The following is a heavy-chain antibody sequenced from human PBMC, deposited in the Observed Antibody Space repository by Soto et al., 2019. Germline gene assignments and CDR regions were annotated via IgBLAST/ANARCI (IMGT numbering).Heavy chain of an antibody. Sequence: GGSLRLSCAASGFTFSSYGMHWVRQAPGKGLEWVAVISYDGSNKYYADSVKGRFTISRDNSKNTLYLQMNSLRAEDTAVYYCAKDSSGWDVYYYYYGMDVWGQGTTVTVSS. J-gene: IGHJ6*02. CDR3: AKDSSGWDVYYYYYGMDV. CDR1: GFTFSSYG. V-gene: IGHV3-30*18. D-gene: IGHD6-19*01. CDR2: ISYDGSNK.